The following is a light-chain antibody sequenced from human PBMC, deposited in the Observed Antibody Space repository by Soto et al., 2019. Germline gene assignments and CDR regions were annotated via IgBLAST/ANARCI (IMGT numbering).Light chain of an antibody. Sequence: DIQMTQSPSTLSASVGDRVTITCRASQSISSXLAWYQQKPGKAPKLLIYDASSLESGVPSRFSGSASGTEFTLTISSLQPDDFATYYCQQYNSYPYTFGQGTKLEIK. CDR3: QQYNSYPYT. CDR2: DAS. V-gene: IGKV1-5*01. CDR1: QSISSX. J-gene: IGKJ2*01.